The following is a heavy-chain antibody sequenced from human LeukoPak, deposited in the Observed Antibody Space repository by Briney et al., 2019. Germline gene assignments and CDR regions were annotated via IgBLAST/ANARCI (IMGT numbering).Heavy chain of an antibody. D-gene: IGHD3-3*01. CDR1: GFTFSNYD. J-gene: IGHJ5*02. CDR2: IKNDGSIT. CDR3: TKSDWFDP. Sequence: QPGRSLRLSCAASGFTFSNYDIHWVRQAPGKGLVWLSRIKNDGSITSYADSVRGRFTISRDNAKNTLYLQMNSLRVEDTAVYYCTKSDWFDPWGQGTLVTVSS. V-gene: IGHV3-74*01.